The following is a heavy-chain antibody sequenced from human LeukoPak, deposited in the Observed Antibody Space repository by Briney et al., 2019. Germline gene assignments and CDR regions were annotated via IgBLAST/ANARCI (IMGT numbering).Heavy chain of an antibody. D-gene: IGHD2-2*02. CDR1: GGSISSSSYY. CDR3: ARIPGGALNWFDP. J-gene: IGHJ5*02. V-gene: IGHV4-39*01. Sequence: PSETLSLTCTVSGGSISSSSYYWGWIRRPPGTGLEWIGSIYYSGSTYYNPSLKSRVTVSVDTSKNQFSLKLSSVTAADTAVYYCARIPGGALNWFDPWGQGTLVTVSA. CDR2: IYYSGST.